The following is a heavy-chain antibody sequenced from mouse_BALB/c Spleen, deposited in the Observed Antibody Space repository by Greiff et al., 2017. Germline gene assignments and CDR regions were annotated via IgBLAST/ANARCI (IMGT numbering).Heavy chain of an antibody. CDR1: GYTFTSYW. D-gene: IGHD4-1*01. CDR3: ARRNWDCDY. Sequence: QVQLQQSGAELAKPGASVKMSCKASGYTFTSYWMHWVKQRPGQGLEWIGYINPSTGYTEYNQKFKDKATLTADKSSSTAYMQLSSLTSEDSAVYYCARRNWDCDYWGQGTTLTVSS. V-gene: IGHV1-7*01. J-gene: IGHJ2*01. CDR2: INPSTGYT.